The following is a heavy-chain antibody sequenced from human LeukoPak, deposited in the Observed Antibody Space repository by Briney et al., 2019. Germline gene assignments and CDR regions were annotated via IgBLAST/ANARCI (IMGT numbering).Heavy chain of an antibody. J-gene: IGHJ5*02. Sequence: SETLSLTCTVSGGSISSYYWSWIRQPPGKGLELIGYIYYSGSTNYNPSLKSRVTISVDTSKNQFSLKLSSVTAADTAVYYCAGRQGYCSSTSCSNWFDPWGQGTLVTVSS. CDR3: AGRQGYCSSTSCSNWFDP. CDR2: IYYSGST. CDR1: GGSISSYY. D-gene: IGHD2-2*01. V-gene: IGHV4-59*01.